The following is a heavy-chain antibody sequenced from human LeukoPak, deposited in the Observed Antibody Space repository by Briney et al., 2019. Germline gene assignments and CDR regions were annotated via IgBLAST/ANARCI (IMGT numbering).Heavy chain of an antibody. CDR3: ARRRWLQPYYFDY. D-gene: IGHD5-24*01. V-gene: IGHV4-59*08. J-gene: IGHJ4*02. CDR1: GGSISSYY. Sequence: SETLSLTRTVSGGSISSYYWSWIRQPPGKGLEWIGYIYYSGSTNYNPSLKSRVTISVDTSKNQFSLKLSSVTAADTAVYYCARRRWLQPYYFDYWGQGTLVTVSS. CDR2: IYYSGST.